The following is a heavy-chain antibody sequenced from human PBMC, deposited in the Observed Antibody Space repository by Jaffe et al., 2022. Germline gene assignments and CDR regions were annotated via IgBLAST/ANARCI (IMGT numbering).Heavy chain of an antibody. CDR2: ISYDGSNK. CDR3: AKDRYGDYLSYYYYYMDV. V-gene: IGHV3-30*18. CDR1: GFTFSSYG. D-gene: IGHD4-17*01. J-gene: IGHJ6*03. Sequence: QVQLVESGGGVVQPGRSLRLSCAASGFTFSSYGMHWVRQAPGKGLEWVAVISYDGSNKYYADSVKGRFTISRDNSKNTLYLQMNSLRAEDTAVYYCAKDRYGDYLSYYYYYMDVWGKGTTVTVSS.